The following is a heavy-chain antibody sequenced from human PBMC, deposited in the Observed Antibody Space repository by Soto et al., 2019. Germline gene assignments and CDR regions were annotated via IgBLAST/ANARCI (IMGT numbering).Heavy chain of an antibody. Sequence: SETLSLTCSVSGDTISGTRWWSWVGLSPGKGLEWIGEIYHLGRTNYNPSLKSRVTLSIDKSNNQFSLTLTSVTAADTAVYFCARTGKFYYYDTTGLPFDPWGPGILVTVSS. D-gene: IGHD3-22*01. CDR2: IYHLGRT. CDR3: ARTGKFYYYDTTGLPFDP. J-gene: IGHJ5*02. CDR1: GDTISGTRW. V-gene: IGHV4-4*02.